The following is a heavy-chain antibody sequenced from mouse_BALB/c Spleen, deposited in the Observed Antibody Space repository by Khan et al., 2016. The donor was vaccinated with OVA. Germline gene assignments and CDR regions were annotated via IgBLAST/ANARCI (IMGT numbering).Heavy chain of an antibody. CDR3: ARREKYGYDPSWFAY. J-gene: IGHJ3*01. CDR1: GYTFTSYW. V-gene: IGHV1-52*01. Sequence: QVQLQQSGAELVRPGASVKLSCKASGYTFTSYWMNWVRQRPRQGLEWIGKINPSDSESHYNQMFKDKATLTVDKSSGTAYMQLSSLTSEDSAVYDCARREKYGYDPSWFAYWGQGTLVTGSA. CDR2: INPSDSES. D-gene: IGHD2-2*01.